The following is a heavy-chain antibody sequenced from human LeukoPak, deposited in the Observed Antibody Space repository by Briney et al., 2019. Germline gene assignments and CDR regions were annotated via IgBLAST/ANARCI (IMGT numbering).Heavy chain of an antibody. Sequence: GGSLRLSCVASGFPFSSYWMTWVRQAPGKGLEWVANIKQDGSKKSYVDSVKGRFTISRDNAKNPLYLQMNSLRAEDTAIYYCTRVGYIDEGIDYWGQGTLVTVSS. CDR3: TRVGYIDEGIDY. D-gene: IGHD5-24*01. J-gene: IGHJ4*02. V-gene: IGHV3-7*04. CDR2: IKQDGSKK. CDR1: GFPFSSYW.